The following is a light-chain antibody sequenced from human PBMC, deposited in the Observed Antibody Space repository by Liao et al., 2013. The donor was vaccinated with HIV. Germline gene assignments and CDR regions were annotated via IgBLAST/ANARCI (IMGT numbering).Light chain of an antibody. CDR2: QDS. CDR3: QAWDSSTPLYV. J-gene: IGLJ1*01. V-gene: IGLV3-1*01. Sequence: SYELTQPPSVSVSPGQTASIICSGDKLGDKYVCWYKQKPGQSPVLVIYQDSRRSSGIPERFSGSNSGNTATLTISGTQPMDEADYYCQAWDSSTPLYVFGTGTKVTVL. CDR1: KLGDKY.